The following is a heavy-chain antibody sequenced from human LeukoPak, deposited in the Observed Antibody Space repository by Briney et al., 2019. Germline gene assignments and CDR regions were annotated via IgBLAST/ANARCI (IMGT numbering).Heavy chain of an antibody. CDR2: IYTSGST. D-gene: IGHD6-6*01. J-gene: IGHJ5*02. Sequence: PSETLSLTCTVSGGSISSYYWSWIRQPAGKGLEWIGRIYTSGSTNYNPSLKSRVTMSVDTSKNQFSLKLSSVTAADTAVYYCARDRSYSSSSGPVWFDPWGQGTLVTVSS. V-gene: IGHV4-4*07. CDR3: ARDRSYSSSSGPVWFDP. CDR1: GGSISSYY.